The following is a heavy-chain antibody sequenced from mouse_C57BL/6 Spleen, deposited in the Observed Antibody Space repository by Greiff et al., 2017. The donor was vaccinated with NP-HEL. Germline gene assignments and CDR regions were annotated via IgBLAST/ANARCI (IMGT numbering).Heavy chain of an antibody. CDR1: GYAFSSSW. V-gene: IGHV1-82*01. Sequence: VQLQQSGPELVKPGASVKISCKASGYAFSSSWMNWVKQRPGKGLEWNGRIYPGDGDTNYNGKFKGKATLTADKSSSTAYMQLSSLTSEDSAVYFCEREDSTVVGDAMDYWGQGTSVTVSS. D-gene: IGHD1-1*01. CDR3: EREDSTVVGDAMDY. CDR2: IYPGDGDT. J-gene: IGHJ4*01.